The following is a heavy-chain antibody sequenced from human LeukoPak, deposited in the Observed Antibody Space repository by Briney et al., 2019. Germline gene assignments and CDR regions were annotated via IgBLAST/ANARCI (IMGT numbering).Heavy chain of an antibody. D-gene: IGHD3-10*01. Sequence: GGSLRLSCAASGFTFSSYSMNWVRQAPGKGLEWVSIIYTGGGTDYANSVKGRFIISRDKSKNTLFLQMNSLRAEDTAVYYCARVWVGESDVLGYYFDYWGQGTLVTVSS. V-gene: IGHV3-66*01. CDR3: ARVWVGESDVLGYYFDY. J-gene: IGHJ4*02. CDR2: IYTGGGT. CDR1: GFTFSSYS.